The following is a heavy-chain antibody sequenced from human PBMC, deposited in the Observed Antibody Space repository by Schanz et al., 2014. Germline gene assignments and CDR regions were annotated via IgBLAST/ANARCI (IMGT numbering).Heavy chain of an antibody. CDR2: IWNNGVTK. CDR1: GFSLNTYG. D-gene: IGHD4-17*01. J-gene: IGHJ4*02. CDR3: ARPRFDYGEVDY. V-gene: IGHV3-33*01. Sequence: QAQLMESGGGVVQPGTSLILSCSVSGFSLNTYGIHWFRQPAGKGLEWVAVIWNNGVTKYYADSVRGRFTISRDRFQNTLYLRMSSLRAEDTAVYYCARPRFDYGEVDYWGRGTPVTVSS.